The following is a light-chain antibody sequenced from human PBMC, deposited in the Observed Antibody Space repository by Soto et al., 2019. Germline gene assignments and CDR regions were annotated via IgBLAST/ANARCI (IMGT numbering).Light chain of an antibody. J-gene: IGLJ2*01. CDR1: GSDVGSYNY. CDR3: CSYAGSLTFEV. CDR2: DVT. Sequence: QSALTQSRSVSGSPGQSVTISCTGTGSDVGSYNYVSWYQQHPGKVPKLLIYDVTKRPSGVPDRFSGSRSGNTASLTISGLQPEDEADYYCCSYAGSLTFEVFGGGTKLTVL. V-gene: IGLV2-11*01.